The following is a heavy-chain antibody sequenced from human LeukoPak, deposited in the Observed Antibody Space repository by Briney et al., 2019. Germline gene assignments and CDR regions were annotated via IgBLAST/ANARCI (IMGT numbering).Heavy chain of an antibody. CDR1: GYTFTSYD. V-gene: IGHV1-8*03. Sequence: GASVKVSCKASGYTFTSYDINWVRQATGQGLEWMGWMNPNSGNTGYAQKFQGRVTITRNTSISTAYMELSSLRSEDTAVYYCARGVRYSSSSRKYYYYYMDVWGKGTTVTVSS. D-gene: IGHD6-6*01. J-gene: IGHJ6*03. CDR3: ARGVRYSSSSRKYYYYYMDV. CDR2: MNPNSGNT.